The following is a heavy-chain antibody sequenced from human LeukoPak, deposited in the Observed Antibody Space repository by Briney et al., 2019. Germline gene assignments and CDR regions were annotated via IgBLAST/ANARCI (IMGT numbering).Heavy chain of an antibody. Sequence: ASVKVSCKASGYTFTGYYMHWVRQAPGQGLEWMGWINPNSGGTNYAQKFQGRVTMTRDTSISTAYMELSRLRSDDTAVYYCARGGILEELSLYLGPDYWGQGTLVTVSS. J-gene: IGHJ4*02. V-gene: IGHV1-2*02. D-gene: IGHD3-16*02. CDR1: GYTFTGYY. CDR2: INPNSGGT. CDR3: ARGGILEELSLYLGPDY.